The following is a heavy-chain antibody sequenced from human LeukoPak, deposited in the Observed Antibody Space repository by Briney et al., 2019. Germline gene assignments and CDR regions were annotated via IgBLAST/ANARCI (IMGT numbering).Heavy chain of an antibody. CDR1: GYTFTSYG. D-gene: IGHD3-9*01. J-gene: IGHJ3*01. CDR3: SSSGVDILTLRCWFDL. Sequence: ASVKVSCKASGYTFTSYGISLVRQAPGRGLEWMGWISAYNGNTNYAQKLQGRVTMTTDTSTSTAYMELRSLRPEDTAVYYCSSSGVDILTLRCWFDLWGQGTMVPVSS. CDR2: ISAYNGNT. V-gene: IGHV1-18*01.